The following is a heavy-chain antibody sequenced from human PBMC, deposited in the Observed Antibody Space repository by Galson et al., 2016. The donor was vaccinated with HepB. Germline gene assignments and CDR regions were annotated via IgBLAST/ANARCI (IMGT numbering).Heavy chain of an antibody. CDR2: ICDGGSA. CDR1: GFTVSSNC. V-gene: IGHV3-66*01. Sequence: SLRLSCAASGFTVSSNCMSWVRQVPGKGLEWVSLICDGGSAYYTDSVKARFTISRDNSKNTLYLQMNNLRPEDTAVYFCARDPPGVPDFALDVWGQGTTVTVSS. J-gene: IGHJ6*02. D-gene: IGHD3-10*01. CDR3: ARDPPGVPDFALDV.